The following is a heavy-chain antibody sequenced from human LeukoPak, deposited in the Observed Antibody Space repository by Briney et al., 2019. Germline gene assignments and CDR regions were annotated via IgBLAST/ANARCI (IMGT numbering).Heavy chain of an antibody. J-gene: IGHJ3*01. V-gene: IGHV3-74*01. CDR2: VNGPGDWT. CDR3: AREVFEGQRQSDAFDV. CDR1: GFTFSSHW. Sequence: PGGSLRLSCAASGFTFSSHWMHWFRQAPGEGLVWVSRVNGPGDWTHYADSVRGRFIISRDNAENTISLQMNNLRAEDTAVYFCAREVFEGQRQSDAFDVWGQGTMVTVSS. D-gene: IGHD6-25*01.